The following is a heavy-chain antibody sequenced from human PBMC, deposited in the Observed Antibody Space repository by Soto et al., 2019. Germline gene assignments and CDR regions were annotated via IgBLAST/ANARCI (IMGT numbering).Heavy chain of an antibody. Sequence: ASVKVSCKASGYTFTSYDINWVRQATGQGLEWMGWMNPNSGNTGYAQKFQGRVTMTRNTSISTAYMELSSLRSEGTAVYYCAREGAYSSGWYDVDYWGQGTLVTVSS. CDR1: GYTFTSYD. J-gene: IGHJ4*02. V-gene: IGHV1-8*01. CDR3: AREGAYSSGWYDVDY. D-gene: IGHD6-19*01. CDR2: MNPNSGNT.